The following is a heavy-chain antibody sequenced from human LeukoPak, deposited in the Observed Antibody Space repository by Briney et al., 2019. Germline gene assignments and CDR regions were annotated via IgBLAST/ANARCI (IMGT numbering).Heavy chain of an antibody. J-gene: IGHJ6*02. D-gene: IGHD1-26*01. CDR1: GXSFSGYY. CDR3: ALVGGYYGMDV. V-gene: IGHV4-34*01. CDR2: INHSGST. Sequence: SETLSLTCAVYGXSFSGYYWSWIRQPPGKGLEWIGEINHSGSTNYNPSLKSRVTISVDTSKNQFSLKLSSVTAADTAVYYCALVGGYYGMDVWGQGTTVTVSS.